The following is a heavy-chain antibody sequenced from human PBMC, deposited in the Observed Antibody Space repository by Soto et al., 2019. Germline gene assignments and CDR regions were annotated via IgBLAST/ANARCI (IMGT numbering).Heavy chain of an antibody. CDR1: GFTFSSYG. Sequence: ESGGGVVQPGRSLRLSCAASGFTFSSYGMHWVRQAPGKGLEWVAVIWYDGSNKYYADSVKGRFTISRDNSKNTLYLQMNSLRAEDTAVYYCARDSGPTDPDAFDIWGQGTMVTVSS. CDR3: ARDSGPTDPDAFDI. V-gene: IGHV3-33*01. J-gene: IGHJ3*02. D-gene: IGHD3-10*01. CDR2: IWYDGSNK.